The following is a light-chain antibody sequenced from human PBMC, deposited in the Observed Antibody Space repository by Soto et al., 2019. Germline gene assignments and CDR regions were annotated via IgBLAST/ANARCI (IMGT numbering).Light chain of an antibody. CDR3: RSYTSITAVV. CDR1: SNDIGPYNY. V-gene: IGLV2-14*03. Sequence: QSALTQPASVSGSPGQSITISCTGTSNDIGPYNYVSWYQQHPGKAPKLLIYDVTNRAAGVSDRFSGSKSGRTASLAISGLQAEDEADYYCRSYTSITAVVFGGGTKLTVL. CDR2: DVT. J-gene: IGLJ2*01.